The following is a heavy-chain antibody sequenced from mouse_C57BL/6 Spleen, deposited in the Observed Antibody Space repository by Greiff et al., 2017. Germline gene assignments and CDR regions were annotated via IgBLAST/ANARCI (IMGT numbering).Heavy chain of an antibody. J-gene: IGHJ4*01. V-gene: IGHV1-19*01. D-gene: IGHD2-4*01. CDR1: GYTFTDYY. CDR3: ARRDDYDGDYAMDY. Sequence: LVKPGASVKMSCKASGYTFTDYYMNWVKQSHGKSLEWIGVINPYNGGTSYNQKFKGKATLTVDKSSSTAYMELNSLTSEDSAVYYCARRDDYDGDYAMDYWGQGTSVTVSS. CDR2: INPYNGGT.